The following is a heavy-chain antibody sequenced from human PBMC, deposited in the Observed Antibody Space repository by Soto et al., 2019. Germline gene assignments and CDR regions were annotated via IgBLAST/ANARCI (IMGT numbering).Heavy chain of an antibody. CDR2: ISDNGRP. V-gene: IGHV4-31*03. CDR1: DGSISSGGYY. J-gene: IGHJ4*02. Sequence: PSETLSLTCIVSDGSISSGGYYWSWIRLHPGKGLEWIGYISDNGRPYYNPSLKSRATISEDRSKNQFSLRLRSVTAADTAVYYCARNDSGSKNFDYWGQGTLVTVSS. CDR3: ARNDSGSKNFDY. D-gene: IGHD3-10*01.